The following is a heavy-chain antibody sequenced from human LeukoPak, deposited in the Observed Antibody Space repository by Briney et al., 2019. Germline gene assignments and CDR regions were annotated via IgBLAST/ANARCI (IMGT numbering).Heavy chain of an antibody. CDR3: ARESSGSGSSTDS. J-gene: IGHJ4*02. CDR1: GFTFSNYW. Sequence: PGGSLRLSCAASGFTFSNYWMSWVRQAPGKGLEWVATIKQDGGEKYYVGSVKGRFTISRDNAKNSLYLQMNSLRADDTAVYYCARESSGSGSSTDSWGQGTLVTVSS. CDR2: IKQDGGEK. V-gene: IGHV3-7*01. D-gene: IGHD3-10*01.